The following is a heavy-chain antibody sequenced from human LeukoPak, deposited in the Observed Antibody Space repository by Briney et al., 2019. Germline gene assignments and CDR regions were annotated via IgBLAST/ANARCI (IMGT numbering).Heavy chain of an antibody. J-gene: IGHJ4*02. CDR3: ARANSFCSGGSCYFY. CDR2: IIPILGIA. Sequence: ASVKVSCKASGYTFTGYYIHWVRQAPGQGLEWMGRIIPILGIANYAQKFQGRVTITADKSTSTAYMELSSLRSEDTAVYYCARANSFCSGGSCYFYWGQGTLVTVSS. V-gene: IGHV1-69*04. D-gene: IGHD2-15*01. CDR1: GYTFTGYY.